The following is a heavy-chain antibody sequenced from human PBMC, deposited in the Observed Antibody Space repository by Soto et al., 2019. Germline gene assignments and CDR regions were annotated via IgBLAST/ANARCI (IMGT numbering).Heavy chain of an antibody. Sequence: QVQLVQSGAEVKKPGSSVKVSCKASGGTFSSYTISWVRQAPGQGREWMGRIIPILGIANYAQKFQGRVTITADKSTSTAYMELSSLRSEDTAVYYCARDDPSGDYGVHWYFDLWGRGTLVTVSS. J-gene: IGHJ2*01. D-gene: IGHD4-17*01. CDR2: IIPILGIA. V-gene: IGHV1-69*08. CDR3: ARDDPSGDYGVHWYFDL. CDR1: GGTFSSYT.